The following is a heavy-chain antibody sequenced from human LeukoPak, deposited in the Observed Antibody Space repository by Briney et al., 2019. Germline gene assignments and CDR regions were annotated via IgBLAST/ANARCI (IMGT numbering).Heavy chain of an antibody. J-gene: IGHJ6*02. Sequence: GRSLRLSCAASGFTFSSYDMHWVRQATGKGLEWVSAIGTAGDTYYPGSVKGRFTISRENAKNSLYLQMNSLRAGDTAVYYCARGLDYDSSGYYYHYGMDVWGQGTTVTVSS. V-gene: IGHV3-13*01. D-gene: IGHD3-22*01. CDR2: IGTAGDT. CDR1: GFTFSSYD. CDR3: ARGLDYDSSGYYYHYGMDV.